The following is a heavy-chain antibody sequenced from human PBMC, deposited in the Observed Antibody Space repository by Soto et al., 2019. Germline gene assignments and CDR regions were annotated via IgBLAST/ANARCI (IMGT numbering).Heavy chain of an antibody. Sequence: GGSLRLSCAASGFTFSSHWMHWVRQVPGKGLVWVSRINSDGSSVFHADSVKGRFTISRDNAKSTLYLQMNSLRAEDTAVYYCARDRRFEMDVWGKGTTVTVSS. CDR2: INSDGSSV. CDR1: GFTFSSHW. J-gene: IGHJ6*04. CDR3: ARDRRFEMDV. V-gene: IGHV3-74*01. D-gene: IGHD3-16*01.